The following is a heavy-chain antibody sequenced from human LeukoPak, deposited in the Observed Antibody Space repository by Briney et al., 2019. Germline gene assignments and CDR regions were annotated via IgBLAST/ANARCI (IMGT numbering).Heavy chain of an antibody. CDR1: GFTFSSYA. CDR3: ARDIGATNWFDP. CDR2: ISGSGGST. Sequence: GGSLRLSCAASGFTFSSYAMSWVRQAPGKGLEWVSAISGSGGSTFSADSVKGRFTISRDNAKNSLYLQMNSLRAEDTAVYYCARDIGATNWFDPWGQGTLVTVSS. V-gene: IGHV3-23*01. D-gene: IGHD1-26*01. J-gene: IGHJ5*02.